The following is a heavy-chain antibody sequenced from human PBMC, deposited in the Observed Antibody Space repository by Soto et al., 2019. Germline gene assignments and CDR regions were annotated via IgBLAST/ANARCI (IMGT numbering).Heavy chain of an antibody. CDR2: ISSSSENI. CDR1: GFSFRDHS. V-gene: IGHV3-48*02. Sequence: PGGSLRLSCVGSGFSFRDHSMNWVRQPPGKGLQWISYISSSSENIYYADSVKGRFTVSRDNAKNTLFLQMNSLRDDDSAIYYCARLPKGSVATGWGQGSLVTVSS. D-gene: IGHD2-21*02. CDR3: ARLPKGSVATG. J-gene: IGHJ4*01.